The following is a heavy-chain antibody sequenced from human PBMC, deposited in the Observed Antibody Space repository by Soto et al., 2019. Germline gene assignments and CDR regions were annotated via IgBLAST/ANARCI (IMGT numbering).Heavy chain of an antibody. CDR3: AKDMKYYDSSGYCP. Sequence: PGGSLRLSCAASGFTFSSYAMSWVRQAPGKGLEWVSAISGSGGSTYYADSVKGRFTISRDNSKNTLYLQMNSLRAEDTAVYYCAKDMKYYDSSGYCPWGQGTLVTVSS. J-gene: IGHJ5*02. V-gene: IGHV3-23*01. CDR2: ISGSGGST. CDR1: GFTFSSYA. D-gene: IGHD3-22*01.